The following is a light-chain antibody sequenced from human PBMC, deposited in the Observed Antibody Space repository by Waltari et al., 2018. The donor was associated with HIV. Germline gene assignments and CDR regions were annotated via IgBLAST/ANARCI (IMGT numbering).Light chain of an antibody. Sequence: DIQMTQSPSTLSASVGDRVTITCRASQTISSWLAWYQQQPGKPPKLLIYKASSLESGVPSRFSGSGSGTEFTLTISSLQPDDFGTYYCQQYNSYSWTFGQGTKVEIK. CDR1: QTISSW. J-gene: IGKJ1*01. V-gene: IGKV1-5*03. CDR3: QQYNSYSWT. CDR2: KAS.